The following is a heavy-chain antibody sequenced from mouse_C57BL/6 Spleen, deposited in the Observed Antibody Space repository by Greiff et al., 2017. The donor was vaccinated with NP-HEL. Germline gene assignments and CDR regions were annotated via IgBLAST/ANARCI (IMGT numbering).Heavy chain of an antibody. CDR2: IYPGDGDT. D-gene: IGHD1-1*01. Sequence: QVQLQQSGPELVKPGASVKISCKAPGYAFSSSWMNWVKQRPGKGLEWIGRIYPGDGDTNYNGKFKGKATLTADKSSSTAYMQRSSLTSEDSAVYFCARSGPYYYGSSPWYFDVWGTGTTVTVSS. CDR3: ARSGPYYYGSSPWYFDV. CDR1: GYAFSSSW. V-gene: IGHV1-82*01. J-gene: IGHJ1*03.